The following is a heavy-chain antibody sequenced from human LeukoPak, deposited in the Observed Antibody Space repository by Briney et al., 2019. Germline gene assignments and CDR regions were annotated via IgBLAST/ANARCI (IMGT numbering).Heavy chain of an antibody. V-gene: IGHV3-15*01. CDR3: TTNCGGDCYIIDFDY. CDR2: IKSKTDGGTT. CDR1: GFTFSNAW. Sequence: GGCLRLSCAASGFTFSNAWMSWVRQAPRKGLWWVGRIKSKTDGGTTDYAAPVKGRFTISRDDSKNTLYLQMNSLKTEDTAVYYCTTNCGGDCYIIDFDYWGQGTLVTVSS. J-gene: IGHJ4*02. D-gene: IGHD2-21*02.